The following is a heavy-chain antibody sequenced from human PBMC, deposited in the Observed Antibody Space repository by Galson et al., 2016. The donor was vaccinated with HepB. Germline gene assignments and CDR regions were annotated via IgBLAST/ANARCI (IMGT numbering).Heavy chain of an antibody. CDR3: VREGDRPRLRPEGGRHGLDV. CDR1: GASISSGGYF. V-gene: IGHV4-31*03. CDR2: VFYTGST. Sequence: TLSLTCTVSGASISSGGYFWNWIRQHPGKGLEWLGYVFYTGSTYHNPSLKSRLTISIDTSKNQFFLRLRSVTAADTAIYYCVREGDRPRLRPEGGRHGLDVWGQGTTVTVSS. D-gene: IGHD5-12*01. J-gene: IGHJ6*02.